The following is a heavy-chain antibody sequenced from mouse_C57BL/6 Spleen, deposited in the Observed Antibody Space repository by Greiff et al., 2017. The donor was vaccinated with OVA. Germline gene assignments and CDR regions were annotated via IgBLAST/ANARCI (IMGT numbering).Heavy chain of an antibody. Sequence: EVKLMESGGGLVKPGGSLKLSCAASGFTFSDYGMHWVRQAPEKGLEWVAYISSGSSTIYYADTVKGRFTISRDNAKNTLFLQMTSLRSEDTAMYYCARSGYDYDCFDYWGQGTTLTVSS. CDR1: GFTFSDYG. V-gene: IGHV5-17*01. D-gene: IGHD2-4*01. CDR2: ISSGSSTI. CDR3: ARSGYDYDCFDY. J-gene: IGHJ2*01.